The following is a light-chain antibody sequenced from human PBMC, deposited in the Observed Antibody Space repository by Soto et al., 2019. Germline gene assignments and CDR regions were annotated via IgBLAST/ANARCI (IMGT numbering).Light chain of an antibody. J-gene: IGKJ1*01. Sequence: EIVLTQSPATLSLSPGERATLSCRASQNVANYLDWYQQKPGQAPRLLIYDASTRATGVPARFSGSGSGTDFTLTISSLQSEDFAVYYCQQYGSSGTFGQGTKVDIK. CDR2: DAS. CDR3: QQYGSSGT. V-gene: IGKV3-15*01. CDR1: QNVANY.